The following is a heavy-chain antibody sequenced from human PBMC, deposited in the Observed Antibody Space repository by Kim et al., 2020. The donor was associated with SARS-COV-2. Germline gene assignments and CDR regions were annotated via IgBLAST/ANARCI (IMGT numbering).Heavy chain of an antibody. D-gene: IGHD2-15*01. J-gene: IGHJ6*02. Sequence: GGSLRLSCAASGFTVSSNYMSWVRQAPGKGLEWVSVIYSGGSTYYADSVKGRFTISRDNSKNTLYLQMNSLRAEDTAVYYCASAPAWWLEGYYYYGMDVWGQGTTVTVSS. CDR1: GFTVSSNY. CDR3: ASAPAWWLEGYYYYGMDV. V-gene: IGHV3-66*01. CDR2: IYSGGST.